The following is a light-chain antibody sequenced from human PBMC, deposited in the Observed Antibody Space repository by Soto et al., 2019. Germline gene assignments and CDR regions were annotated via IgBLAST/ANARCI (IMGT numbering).Light chain of an antibody. CDR2: AAS. J-gene: IGKJ3*01. CDR1: QSINNY. CDR3: QQSYSIPA. V-gene: IGKV1-39*01. Sequence: DIQMTQSPSSLSASVGDRVTITCRASQSINNYLNWYQQKPGKAHNLLIYAASSLQSGVPSRFSGSGSGTDFTLTISSLQPEYFAAYDCQQSYSIPAFGPGTKVDIK.